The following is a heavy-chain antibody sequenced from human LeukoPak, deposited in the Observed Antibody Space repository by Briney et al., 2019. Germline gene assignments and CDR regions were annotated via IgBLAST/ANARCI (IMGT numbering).Heavy chain of an antibody. CDR3: PRDEWEYSSGYSPKDY. D-gene: IGHD3-22*01. J-gene: IGHJ4*02. Sequence: GRSLRLSCAASGFTFSSYAMHWVRQAPGKGLEWVAVISYDGSNKYYADSVKGRFTISRDNSKNTMYLQMNSLRAEDTAVYYCPRDEWEYSSGYSPKDYWGQGTLVTVSS. CDR2: ISYDGSNK. CDR1: GFTFSSYA. V-gene: IGHV3-30-3*01.